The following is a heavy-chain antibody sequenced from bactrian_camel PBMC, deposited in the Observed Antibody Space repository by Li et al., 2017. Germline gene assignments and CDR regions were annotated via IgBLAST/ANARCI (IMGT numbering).Heavy chain of an antibody. CDR1: GDTIGRYC. V-gene: IGHV3S55*01. Sequence: HVQLVESGEGSVQVGGSLRLSCVASGDTIGRYCMGWFRQIPDKEREGVAGIESDGTTSYADSAQGRFTISRDRGKKFLYLQMNSLKPDDTGMYYRTASRLANCGLNAWTSGYTYWGQGTQVTVS. D-gene: IGHD3*01. CDR2: IESDGTT. CDR3: TASRLANCGLNAWTSGYTY. J-gene: IGHJ4*01.